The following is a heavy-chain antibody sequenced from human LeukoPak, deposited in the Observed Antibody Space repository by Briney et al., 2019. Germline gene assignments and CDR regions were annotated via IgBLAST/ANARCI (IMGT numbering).Heavy chain of an antibody. V-gene: IGHV1-2*02. Sequence: GASVKVSCKASGYTFTGYYMHWVRQAPGQGLEWMGWINPNSGGTNYAQKFQGRVTMTRDTSISTAYMELSRLRSDDTAVYYCARERVVVPAAPWEPYHYYSMDVWGQGTTVTVSS. CDR1: GYTFTGYY. CDR2: INPNSGGT. D-gene: IGHD2-2*01. J-gene: IGHJ6*02. CDR3: ARERVVVPAAPWEPYHYYSMDV.